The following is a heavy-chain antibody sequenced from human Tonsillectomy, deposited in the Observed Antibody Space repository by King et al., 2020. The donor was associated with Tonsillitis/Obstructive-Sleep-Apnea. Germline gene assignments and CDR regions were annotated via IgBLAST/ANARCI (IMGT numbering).Heavy chain of an antibody. CDR1: GFTFSSYS. Sequence: DVKLVESGGGLVKPGGSLRLSCAASGFTFSSYSMNWVRQAPGKGLEWVSSISSSSSYIYYADSVKGRFTISRDNAKNSLYLQMNSLRAEDTAVYYCARDSGLGYCSGGSCYADYWGQGTLVTVSS. CDR3: ARDSGLGYCSGGSCYADY. J-gene: IGHJ4*02. V-gene: IGHV3-21*01. CDR2: ISSSSSYI. D-gene: IGHD2-15*01.